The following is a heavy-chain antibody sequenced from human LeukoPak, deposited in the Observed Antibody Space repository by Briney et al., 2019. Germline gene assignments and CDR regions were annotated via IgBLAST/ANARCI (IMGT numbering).Heavy chain of an antibody. D-gene: IGHD3-16*02. V-gene: IGHV3-53*01. CDR3: AKSLYGGCDY. Sequence: GGSLRLSCAASGFTVSSNYMSWVRQAPGKGLEWVSGVNGNGGSTSYADSVKGRFTIFRDNSKNTVYLQMNGLRVEDTAVYYCAKSLYGGCDYWGQGTVVTVSS. CDR2: VNGNGGST. J-gene: IGHJ4*02. CDR1: GFTVSSNY.